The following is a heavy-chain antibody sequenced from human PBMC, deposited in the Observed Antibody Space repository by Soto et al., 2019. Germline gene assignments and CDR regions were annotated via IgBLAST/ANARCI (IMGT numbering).Heavy chain of an antibody. CDR1: GCTFSSYA. V-gene: IGHV1-69*06. J-gene: IGHJ5*02. CDR2: IIPIFGTA. D-gene: IGHD2-2*01. CDR3: ARVIPATGPAGWFDP. Sequence: GASVKVSCKASGCTFSSYAISWVRQAPGQGLEWMGGIIPIFGTANYAQKFQGRVTITADKSTSTAYMELSSLRSEDTAVYYCARVIPATGPAGWFDPWGQGTLVTVSS.